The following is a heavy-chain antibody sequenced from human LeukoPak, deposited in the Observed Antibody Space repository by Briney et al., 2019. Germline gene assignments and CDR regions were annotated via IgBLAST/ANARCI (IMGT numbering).Heavy chain of an antibody. Sequence: GESLKISCQGSGYIFTIYWIAWVRQMPGKGLEWMGIIYPDDSKTRYSPSFQGQVTISVDKSIRTAYLQWNSLKASDTAMYYCATHPGGLQSGFDNWGQGTLVTVSS. CDR2: IYPDDSKT. V-gene: IGHV5-51*01. J-gene: IGHJ4*02. CDR3: ATHPGGLQSGFDN. D-gene: IGHD5-24*01. CDR1: GYIFTIYW.